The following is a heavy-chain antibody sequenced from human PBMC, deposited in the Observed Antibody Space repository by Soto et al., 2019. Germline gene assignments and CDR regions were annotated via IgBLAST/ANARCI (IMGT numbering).Heavy chain of an antibody. CDR3: ARDHGNWNGIYYYGMDG. D-gene: IGHD1-1*01. V-gene: IGHV1-18*01. CDR2: ISGYNGNT. J-gene: IGHJ6*02. CDR1: GYTFTSFG. Sequence: QVQLVQSGAEVKKPGASVKVSCKASGYTFTSFGISWVRQAPGQGLEWMGWISGYNGNTNFAQKLQGRVTMTRDTPTSTAYMELRSLRSDDTAVYDCARDHGNWNGIYYYGMDGWGQGTTVTVSS.